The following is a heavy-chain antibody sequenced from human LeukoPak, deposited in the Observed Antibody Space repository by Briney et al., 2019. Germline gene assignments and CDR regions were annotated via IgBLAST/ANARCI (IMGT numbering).Heavy chain of an antibody. CDR2: IIPIFGTA. D-gene: IGHD3-16*02. J-gene: IGHJ3*02. CDR3: ARVGSMITFGGVIPRDAFDI. V-gene: IGHV1-69*05. CDR1: GYTFTSYD. Sequence: GASVKVSCKASGYTFTSYDINWVRQAPGQGLEWMGGIIPIFGTANYAQKFQGRVTITTDESTSTAYMELSSLRSEDTAVYYCARVGSMITFGGVIPRDAFDIWGQGTMVTVSS.